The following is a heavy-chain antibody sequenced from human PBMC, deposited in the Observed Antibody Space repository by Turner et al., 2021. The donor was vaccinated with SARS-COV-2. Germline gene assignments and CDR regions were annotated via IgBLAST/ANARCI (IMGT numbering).Heavy chain of an antibody. Sequence: QLQLQASGPGLVKPSETLSRTCTASGGPVSSSSVHWGWIRRPPGKGLEWIGNIYYSGSTYYNPSLKSRITISVDTSKNQFSLRLGSVTAADTAVYYCASPVVVTATPNYYGMDVWGQGTPVTVSS. CDR3: ASPVVVTATPNYYGMDV. V-gene: IGHV4-39*01. J-gene: IGHJ6*02. D-gene: IGHD2-21*02. CDR1: GGPVSSSSVH. CDR2: IYYSGST.